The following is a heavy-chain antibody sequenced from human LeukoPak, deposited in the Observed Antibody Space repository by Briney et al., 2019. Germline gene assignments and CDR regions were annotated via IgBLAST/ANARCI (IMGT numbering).Heavy chain of an antibody. CDR3: ARDRITMIVVVMFDY. Sequence: GGSLRLSCAASGFTFSDYYMSWIRQAPGKGLECVSYISSSGNTTYHADSVKGRFTISRDNAKNSLYLQMNSLRAEDTAVYYCARDRITMIVVVMFDYWGQGTLVTVSS. V-gene: IGHV3-11*04. D-gene: IGHD3-22*01. J-gene: IGHJ4*02. CDR2: ISSSGNTT. CDR1: GFTFSDYY.